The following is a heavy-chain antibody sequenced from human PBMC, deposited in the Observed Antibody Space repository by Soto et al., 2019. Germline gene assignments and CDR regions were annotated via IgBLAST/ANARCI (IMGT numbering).Heavy chain of an antibody. CDR2: VSGSGGSP. V-gene: IGHV3-23*01. J-gene: IGHJ4*02. D-gene: IGHD5-18*01. CDR1: GFNFGSYA. Sequence: EEQLLESGGGLVQPGGSLRLSCAATGFNFGSYAMGWVRQAPGKGLEWVSGVSGSGGSPYYADSVKGWLTISKDKSKNTLYLDLNNLRSEDTAVYFCVKGKESGYRGAFDSWGQGTLVTVSS. CDR3: VKGKESGYRGAFDS.